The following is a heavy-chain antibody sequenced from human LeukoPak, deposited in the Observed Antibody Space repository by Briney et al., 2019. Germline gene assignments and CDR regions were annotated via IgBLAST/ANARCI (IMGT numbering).Heavy chain of an antibody. V-gene: IGHV1-69*01. CDR3: ASQQRLVRGWFDP. J-gene: IGHJ5*02. Sequence: SVKVSCKASGGTFSSYAISWVRQAPGQGLEWMGGIIPIFGTANYAQKFQGRVTITADESTSTAYMELSSLRSEDTAVYYCASQQRLVRGWFDPWGQGTLVTVSS. CDR2: IIPIFGTA. D-gene: IGHD6-13*01. CDR1: GGTFSSYA.